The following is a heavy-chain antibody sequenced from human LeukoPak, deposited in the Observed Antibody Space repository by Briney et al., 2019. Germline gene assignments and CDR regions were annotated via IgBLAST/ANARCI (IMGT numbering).Heavy chain of an antibody. CDR3: ARVNFYYYYMDV. CDR1: GGSISSYY. V-gene: IGHV4-4*07. Sequence: SETLSLTCTVSGGSISSYYWSWNRQPAGKGLEWIGRIYSSGSTDYNPSLKSRVTMSVDTSKNKFSLKLSSVTAADTAVYYCARVNFYYYYMDVWGKGTTVTISS. J-gene: IGHJ6*03. CDR2: IYSSGST.